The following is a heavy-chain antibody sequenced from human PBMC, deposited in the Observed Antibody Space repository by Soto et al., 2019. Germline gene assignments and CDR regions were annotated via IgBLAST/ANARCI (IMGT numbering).Heavy chain of an antibody. CDR2: VYHSGST. V-gene: IGHV4-4*02. CDR1: GGSISTSNW. J-gene: IGHJ4*02. D-gene: IGHD1-1*01. CDR3: AMTSTSGTRFDY. Sequence: QVQLQESGPGLVKPSETLSLTCAVSGGSISTSNWWSWVRQPPGKGLEWIGEVYHSGSTNYNPSFKSRVAMSVDKAKNQCSLKLNSVTAADTALYYCAMTSTSGTRFDYWGQGSLVTISS.